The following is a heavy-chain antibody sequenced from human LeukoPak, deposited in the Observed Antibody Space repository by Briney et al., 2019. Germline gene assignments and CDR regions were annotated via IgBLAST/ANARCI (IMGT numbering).Heavy chain of an antibody. D-gene: IGHD2-2*01. Sequence: PSETLSLTCTVSGYSISSGYYWGWIRQPPGKGLEWIGSIYHSGSTYYNPSLKSRVTISVDTSKNQFSLKLSSVTAADTAVYYCARTIVVVPAATDAFDIWGQGTMVTVSS. CDR3: ARTIVVVPAATDAFDI. CDR1: GYSISSGYY. J-gene: IGHJ3*02. CDR2: IYHSGST. V-gene: IGHV4-38-2*02.